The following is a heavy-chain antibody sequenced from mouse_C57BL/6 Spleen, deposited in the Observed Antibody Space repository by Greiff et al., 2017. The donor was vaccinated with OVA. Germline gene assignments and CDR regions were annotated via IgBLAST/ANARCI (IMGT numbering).Heavy chain of an antibody. CDR1: GYTFTDYY. V-gene: IGHV1-26*01. J-gene: IGHJ3*01. D-gene: IGHD4-1*02. Sequence: EVQLQQSGPELVKPGASVKISCKASGYTFTDYYMSWVKQSHGKSLEWIGDINPNNGGTSYNQKFKGKATLTVDKSSSTAYMELRSLTSEDSAVYYCARSNWAWFAYWGQGTLVTVSA. CDR2: INPNNGGT. CDR3: ARSNWAWFAY.